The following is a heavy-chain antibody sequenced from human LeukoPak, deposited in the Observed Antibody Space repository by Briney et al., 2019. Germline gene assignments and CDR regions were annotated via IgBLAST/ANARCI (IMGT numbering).Heavy chain of an antibody. CDR1: GFTFSSYG. CDR2: ISYDGSNK. Sequence: GGSLRLSCAASGFTFSSYGMHWVRQAPGKGLEWVAVISYDGSNKYYADSVKGRFTISRDNSKNTLYLQMNSLRAEDTAVYYCARLPSGSYYDYWGQGTLVTVSS. D-gene: IGHD1-26*01. CDR3: ARLPSGSYYDY. V-gene: IGHV3-30*03. J-gene: IGHJ4*02.